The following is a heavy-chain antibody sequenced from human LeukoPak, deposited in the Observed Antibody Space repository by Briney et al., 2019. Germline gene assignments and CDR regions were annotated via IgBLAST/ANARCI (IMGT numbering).Heavy chain of an antibody. CDR3: AREPATMVRGVISAFDI. V-gene: IGHV4-59*01. J-gene: IGHJ3*02. Sequence: SETLSLTCTVSGGSISSYYWSWIRQPPGKGLEWIGYIYYSGSTNYNPSLKSRVTISVDTSKNQFSLKLSSVTAADTAVYYCAREPATMVRGVISAFDIWGQGTMVTVSS. D-gene: IGHD3-10*01. CDR1: GGSISSYY. CDR2: IYYSGST.